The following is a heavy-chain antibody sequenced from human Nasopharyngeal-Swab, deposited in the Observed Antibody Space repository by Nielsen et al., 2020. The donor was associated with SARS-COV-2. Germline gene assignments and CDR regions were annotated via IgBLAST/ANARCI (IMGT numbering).Heavy chain of an antibody. CDR2: IWYDGSNK. V-gene: IGHV3-33*01. CDR3: AREAGYCSGGSCYSGPFDY. D-gene: IGHD2-15*01. J-gene: IGHJ4*02. Sequence: VRQMPGKGLGWVAVIWYDGSNKYYADSVKGRFTISRDNSKNTLYLQMISLRAEDTAVYYCAREAGYCSGGSCYSGPFDYWGQGTLVTVSS.